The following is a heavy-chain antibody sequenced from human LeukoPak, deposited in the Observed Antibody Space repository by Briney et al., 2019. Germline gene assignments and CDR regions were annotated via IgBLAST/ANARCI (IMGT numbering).Heavy chain of an antibody. J-gene: IGHJ4*02. CDR1: GGSISGGSYQ. CDR2: IYPSGST. V-gene: IGHV4-61*09. CDR3: ARDVIAAPGTSDY. D-gene: IGHD6-13*01. Sequence: SQTLSLTCTVSGGSISGGSYQWSWIRQPAGKGLEWIGHIYPSGSTNYNPSLKSRVTISVDTSKNQFSLKLSSVTAAADTAVYYCARDVIAAPGTSDYWGQGALVTVSS.